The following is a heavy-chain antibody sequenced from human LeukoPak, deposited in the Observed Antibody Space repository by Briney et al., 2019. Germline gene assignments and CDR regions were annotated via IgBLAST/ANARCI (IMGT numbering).Heavy chain of an antibody. V-gene: IGHV1-69*05. D-gene: IGHD3-3*01. CDR1: GGTFSSYA. Sequence: ASVKVSCKASGGTFSSYAISWVRQAPGQGLEWMGGIIPIFGTANYAQKFQGRVTITTDESTSTAYMELSSLRSEDTAVYYCARDTTPYDFWSGYYDWGQGTLVTVSS. CDR3: ARDTTPYDFWSGYYD. J-gene: IGHJ4*02. CDR2: IIPIFGTA.